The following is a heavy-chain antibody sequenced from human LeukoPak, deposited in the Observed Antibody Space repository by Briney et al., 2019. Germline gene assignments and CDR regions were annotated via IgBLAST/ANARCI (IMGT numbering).Heavy chain of an antibody. CDR2: IYPGDADT. Sequence: GESLKISFQGPGYGFTSYWIGWVRRMPGKGLEWMGIIYPGDADTRYSPSFQGQVTISADKSISAAYLQWSSLKASDTAMYYCARQRGSGSFDVWGQGTMVTVSS. J-gene: IGHJ3*01. D-gene: IGHD3-10*01. V-gene: IGHV5-51*01. CDR1: GYGFTSYW. CDR3: ARQRGSGSFDV.